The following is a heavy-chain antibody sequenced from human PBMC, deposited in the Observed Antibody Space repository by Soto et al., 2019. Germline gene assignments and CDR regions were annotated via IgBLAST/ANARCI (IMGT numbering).Heavy chain of an antibody. CDR1: GGSISSSSYY. D-gene: IGHD5-12*01. V-gene: IGHV4-39*01. J-gene: IGHJ5*02. CDR3: ARSPKTRYSLSPNWFDP. CDR2: IYYSGST. Sequence: QLQLQESGPGLVKPSETLSLTCTVSGGSISSSSYYWGWIRQPPGKGLEWIGSIYYSGSTYYNPSLKSRVTISVDTSKNQFSLKLSSVTAADTAVYYCARSPKTRYSLSPNWFDPWGQGTLVTVSS.